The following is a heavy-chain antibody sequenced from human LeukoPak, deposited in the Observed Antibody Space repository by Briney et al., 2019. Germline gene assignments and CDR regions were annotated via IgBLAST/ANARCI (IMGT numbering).Heavy chain of an antibody. CDR2: IYPGDSDT. D-gene: IGHD5-24*01. CDR3: ARCRDGYNIDY. Sequence: GESLKISFKGSGYRFTSYWIGWVRPMPGKGLEWMGIIYPGDSDTRYSPSFQGQVTISADKSISTAYLQWSSLKASDTAIYYCARCRDGYNIDYWGQGTLVTVFS. J-gene: IGHJ4*02. CDR1: GYRFTSYW. V-gene: IGHV5-51*01.